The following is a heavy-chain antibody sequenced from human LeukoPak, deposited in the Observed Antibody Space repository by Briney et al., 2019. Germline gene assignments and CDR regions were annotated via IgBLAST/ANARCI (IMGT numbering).Heavy chain of an antibody. Sequence: MSSETLSLTCAVYGGSFSGYYWSWIRQPPGKGLEWIGEINHSGSTNYNPPLKSRVTISVDTSKNQFSLKLSSVTAADTAVYYCARGNWNYVLRSAAFDYWGQGTLVTVSS. V-gene: IGHV4-34*01. D-gene: IGHD1-7*01. CDR2: INHSGST. CDR1: GGSFSGYY. J-gene: IGHJ4*02. CDR3: ARGNWNYVLRSAAFDY.